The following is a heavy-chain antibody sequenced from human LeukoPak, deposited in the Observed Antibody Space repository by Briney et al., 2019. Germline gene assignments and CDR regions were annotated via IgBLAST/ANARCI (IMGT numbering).Heavy chain of an antibody. CDR1: GLTFSTYA. D-gene: IGHD4-23*01. Sequence: GRSLRLSCAGSGLTFSTYAMHWVRQAPGKGLEWVAVISYAGSNKYYVDYVRGRFTISRDNSKNTLYLQMNSLRAEDTAVYYCAKDSLRWSYFYYGMDVWGQGTTVTVSS. V-gene: IGHV3-30*04. CDR2: ISYAGSNK. J-gene: IGHJ6*02. CDR3: AKDSLRWSYFYYGMDV.